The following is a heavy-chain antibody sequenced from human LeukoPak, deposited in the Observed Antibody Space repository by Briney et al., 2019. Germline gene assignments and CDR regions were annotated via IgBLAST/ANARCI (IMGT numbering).Heavy chain of an antibody. CDR2: IYHSGST. D-gene: IGHD2-21*01. J-gene: IGHJ4*02. CDR3: ARLSAGVALAYCGGDRYYPDY. CDR1: GYSISSGYY. V-gene: IGHV4-38-2*01. Sequence: SETLSLTCAVSGYSISSGYYWGWIRQPPGKGLEWIGSIYHSGSTYYNPSLKSRVTISVDTSKNQFSLKLSSVTAADTAVYYCARLSAGVALAYCGGDRYYPDYWGQGTLVTVSS.